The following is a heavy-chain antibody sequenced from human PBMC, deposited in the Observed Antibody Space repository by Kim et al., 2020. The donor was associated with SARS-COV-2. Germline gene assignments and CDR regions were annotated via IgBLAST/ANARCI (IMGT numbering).Heavy chain of an antibody. CDR2: IRSKANSYAT. Sequence: GGSLRLSCAASGFTFSGSAMHWVRQASGKGLEWVGRIRSKANSYATAYAASVKGRFTISRDASKNTAYLQMNSLKTEDTAVYYCTRPTYSSSYPGETGTTGRYYYYGMDVWGQGTTVTVSS. CDR3: TRPTYSSSYPGETGTTGRYYYYGMDV. D-gene: IGHD6-6*01. J-gene: IGHJ6*02. CDR1: GFTFSGSA. V-gene: IGHV3-73*01.